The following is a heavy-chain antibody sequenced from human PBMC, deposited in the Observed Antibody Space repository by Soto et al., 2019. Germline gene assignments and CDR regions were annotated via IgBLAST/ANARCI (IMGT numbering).Heavy chain of an antibody. J-gene: IGHJ4*01. D-gene: IGHD3-16*01. CDR2: LSADGKSK. CDR3: ARDSNWGEVLRRQPAFDY. CDR1: GFAFIGHA. Sequence: GGSLRLSCAASGFAFIGHAINWVRQAPGKGLEWVSVLSADGKSKYYADSVKGRFSISRDNSKITLYLQMNSLRAGDRAVFYCARDSNWGEVLRRQPAFDYWGHGTLVTVSS. V-gene: IGHV3-23*01.